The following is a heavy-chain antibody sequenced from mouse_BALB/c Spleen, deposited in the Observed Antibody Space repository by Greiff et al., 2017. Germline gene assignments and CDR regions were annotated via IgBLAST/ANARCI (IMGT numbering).Heavy chain of an antibody. CDR3: AGFYYGSSYENY. D-gene: IGHD1-1*01. CDR2: ISCYNGAT. J-gene: IGHJ2*01. V-gene: IGHV1S34*01. CDR1: GYSFTGYY. Sequence: LVKPGASVKLSCKASGYSFTGYYMHWVKQSHGKSLEWIGYISCYNGATSYNQKFKGKATFTVDTSSSTAYMQFNSLTSEDSAVYYCAGFYYGSSYENYWGQGTTLTVSS.